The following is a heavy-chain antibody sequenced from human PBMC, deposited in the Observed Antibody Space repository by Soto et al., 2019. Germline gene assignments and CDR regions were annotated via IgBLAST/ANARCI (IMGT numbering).Heavy chain of an antibody. CDR2: ISGNGSDT. Sequence: EVQLLESGGDLVQPGGSLRLSCAASGFTFGTYAMSWVRRAPGKGLDWVSAISGNGSDTYLGDSVKGRFSISRDNSKNMLYPQMSSLRGEDTAIYYCARRVGTTGVFDFWGQGTRVIVSS. J-gene: IGHJ4*02. D-gene: IGHD1-26*01. V-gene: IGHV3-23*02. CDR1: GFTFGTYA. CDR3: ARRVGTTGVFDF.